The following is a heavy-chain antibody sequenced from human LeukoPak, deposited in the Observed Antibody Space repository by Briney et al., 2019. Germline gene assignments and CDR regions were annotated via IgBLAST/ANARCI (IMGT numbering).Heavy chain of an antibody. J-gene: IGHJ4*02. CDR2: INHSGST. CDR3: ARDRTVTTPEV. V-gene: IGHV4-34*01. D-gene: IGHD4-17*01. Sequence: SETLSLTCAVYGGSFSGCYWSWIRQPPGKGLEWIGEINHSGSTNYNPSLKSRVTISVDTSKNQFSLKLSSVTAADTAVYFCARDRTVTTPEVWGQGTLVTVSS. CDR1: GGSFSGCY.